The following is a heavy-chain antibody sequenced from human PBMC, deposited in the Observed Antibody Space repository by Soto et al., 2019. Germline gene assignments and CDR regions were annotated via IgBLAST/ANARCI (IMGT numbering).Heavy chain of an antibody. CDR3: ARDYVDIVATMEDYYYYGMDV. Sequence: QVQLVQSGAEVKKPGASVKVSCKASGYTFTGYYMHWVRQAPGQGLEWMGWINPNSGGTNYAQKLQGRVTMTTDTSPSTAYMELRSLRSDDTAVYYCARDYVDIVATMEDYYYYGMDVWGQGTTVTVSS. CDR1: GYTFTGYY. V-gene: IGHV1-2*02. CDR2: INPNSGGT. J-gene: IGHJ6*02. D-gene: IGHD5-12*01.